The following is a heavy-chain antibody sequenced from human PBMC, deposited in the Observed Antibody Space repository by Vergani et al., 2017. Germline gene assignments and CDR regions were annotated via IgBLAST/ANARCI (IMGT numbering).Heavy chain of an antibody. V-gene: IGHV1-2*02. CDR3: ARPPIAAAGDNWFDP. J-gene: IGHJ5*02. CDR2: INSNSGGT. D-gene: IGHD6-13*01. CDR1: GYTFTGYY. Sequence: QVQLVQSGAEVKKPGASVKVSCKASGYTFTGYYMHWVRQAPGQGLEWMGWINSNSGGTNYAQKFQGRFTMTRTTSISTAYMGLSRLRSDETAVIYCARPPIAAAGDNWFDPWGQGSLVTVSS.